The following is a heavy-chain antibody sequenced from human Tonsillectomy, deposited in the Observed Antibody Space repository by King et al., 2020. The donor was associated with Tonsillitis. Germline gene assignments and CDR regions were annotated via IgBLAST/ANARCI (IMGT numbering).Heavy chain of an antibody. CDR2: VSSNGVST. CDR1: GFTFSSYA. V-gene: IGHV3-64D*06. Sequence: VQLVESGGGLVQPGGSLRLSCSASGFTFSSYAMHWVRQAPGRGLEYVSAVSSNGVSTYYADSVKGRFTISRDNSKNTLYLQMSSLRAEDTAVYYCVKGGYCSSTSCKGYFDSWGQGTLVIVSS. J-gene: IGHJ4*02. CDR3: VKGGYCSSTSCKGYFDS. D-gene: IGHD2-2*03.